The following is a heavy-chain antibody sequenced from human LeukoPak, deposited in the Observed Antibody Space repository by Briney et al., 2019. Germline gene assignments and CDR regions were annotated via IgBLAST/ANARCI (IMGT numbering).Heavy chain of an antibody. V-gene: IGHV1-18*01. J-gene: IGHJ4*02. CDR1: GYTFTSYG. CDR2: ISVYNGNT. CDR3: ARVSAYCGGDCHSSY. D-gene: IGHD2-21*02. Sequence: ASVKVSCKASGYTFTSYGISWVRQAPGQGLEWMGWISVYNGNTNYAQKLLGRVTMTTDTSTSTAYMELRSLRSDDTAVYYCARVSAYCGGDCHSSYWGQGTLVTVSS.